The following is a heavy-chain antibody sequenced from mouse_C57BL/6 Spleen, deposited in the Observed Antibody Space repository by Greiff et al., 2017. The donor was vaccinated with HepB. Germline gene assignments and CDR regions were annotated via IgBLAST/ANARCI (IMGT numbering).Heavy chain of an antibody. CDR3: ARHEGGEIYYGNYEAMDY. CDR1: GFTFSSYG. V-gene: IGHV5-6*01. Sequence: EVKLMESGGDLVKPGGSLKLSCAASGFTFSSYGMSWVRQTPDKRLEWVATISSGGSYTYYPDSVKGRFTISRDNAKNTLYLQMSSLKSEDTAMYYCARHEGGEIYYGNYEAMDYWGQGTSVTVSS. D-gene: IGHD2-1*01. CDR2: ISSGGSYT. J-gene: IGHJ4*01.